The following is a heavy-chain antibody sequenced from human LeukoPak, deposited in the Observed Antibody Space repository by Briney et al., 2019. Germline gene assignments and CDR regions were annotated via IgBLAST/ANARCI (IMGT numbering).Heavy chain of an antibody. CDR3: AKTYSSSWYLGAYWFDP. D-gene: IGHD6-13*01. CDR1: GFTFSSYS. J-gene: IGHJ5*02. CDR2: ISSSSSTI. V-gene: IGHV3-48*01. Sequence: GGSLRLSCAASGFTFSSYSMNWVRQAPGKGLEWVSYISSSSSTIYYADSVKGRFTISRDNAKNSLYLQMNSLRAEDTAVYYCAKTYSSSWYLGAYWFDPWGQGTLVTVSS.